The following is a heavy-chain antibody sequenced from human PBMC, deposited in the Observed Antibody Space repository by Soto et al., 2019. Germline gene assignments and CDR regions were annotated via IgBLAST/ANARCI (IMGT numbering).Heavy chain of an antibody. D-gene: IGHD6-13*01. CDR1: GGTFSSYT. CDR3: ARSITAAAPQPDY. Sequence: SVKVSCKASGGTFSSYTISWVRQAPGQGLEWMGRIIPILGIANYAQKFQGRVTITADKSTSTAYMELSSLRSEDTAVYYCARSITAAAPQPDYWGQGTLVTVSS. J-gene: IGHJ4*02. V-gene: IGHV1-69*02. CDR2: IIPILGIA.